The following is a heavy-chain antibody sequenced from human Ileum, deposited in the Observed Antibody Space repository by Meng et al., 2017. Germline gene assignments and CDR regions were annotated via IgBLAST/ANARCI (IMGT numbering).Heavy chain of an antibody. Sequence: SETLSLTCAVSGYSISNGYYCGWIRHPPGKGLEWIGSIHHSGSTSYDPSLKSRVTLSVDTSKNHLYLKLSAVTAADTAVYYCVCPRFGLWGDYEFWGQGTLVTVSS. CDR3: VCPRFGLWGDYEF. V-gene: IGHV4-38-2*01. J-gene: IGHJ4*02. D-gene: IGHD3-3*01. CDR1: GYSISNGYY. CDR2: IHHSGST.